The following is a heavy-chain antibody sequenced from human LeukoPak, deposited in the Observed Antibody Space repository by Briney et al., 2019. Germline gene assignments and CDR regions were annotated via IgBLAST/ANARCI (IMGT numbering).Heavy chain of an antibody. D-gene: IGHD6-13*01. CDR3: ARSRGVAAAGSRRLGY. CDR1: GYTFTGYY. CDR2: INPNSGGT. V-gene: IGHV1-2*02. J-gene: IGHJ4*02. Sequence: ASVKVSCKASGYTFTGYYMHWVPQAPGQGLEWMGWINPNSGGTNYAQKFQGRVTMTRDTSISTAYMELSRLRSDDTAVYYCARSRGVAAAGSRRLGYWGQGTLVTVSS.